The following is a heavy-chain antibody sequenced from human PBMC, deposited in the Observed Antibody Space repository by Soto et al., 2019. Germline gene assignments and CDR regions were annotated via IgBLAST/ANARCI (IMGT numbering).Heavy chain of an antibody. D-gene: IGHD3-3*01. Sequence: SLRLSCAASGFTFSSYGMHWVRQAPGKGLEWVAVIWYDGSNKYYADSVKGRFTISRDNSKNTLYLQMNSLRAEDTAVYYCARDHIIGDFWSGYYNPGYWGQGTLVTVSS. CDR3: ARDHIIGDFWSGYYNPGY. V-gene: IGHV3-33*01. CDR2: IWYDGSNK. CDR1: GFTFSSYG. J-gene: IGHJ4*02.